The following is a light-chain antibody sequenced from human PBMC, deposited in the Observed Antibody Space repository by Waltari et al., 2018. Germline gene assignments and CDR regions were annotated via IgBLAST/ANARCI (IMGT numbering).Light chain of an antibody. CDR2: AAS. J-gene: IGKJ2*01. Sequence: DIQMTQSPSSLSASVGDRVTITCRASQGISNYLAWYQQKPGKVPKLRIYAASTLQSGVPSRFSGSGSGTDFTLTISSLQPEDVATYYCQQYYRYYTFGQGTKLEIK. V-gene: IGKV1-27*01. CDR1: QGISNY. CDR3: QQYYRYYT.